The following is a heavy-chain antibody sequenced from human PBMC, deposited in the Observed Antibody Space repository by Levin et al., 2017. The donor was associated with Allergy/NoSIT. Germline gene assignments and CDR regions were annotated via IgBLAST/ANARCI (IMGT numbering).Heavy chain of an antibody. J-gene: IGHJ6*02. CDR1: GFTVSSNY. CDR3: ARDGRRTSRGVIYYYYGMDV. CDR2: IYSGGST. V-gene: IGHV3-53*01. Sequence: PGGSLRLSCAASGFTVSSNYMSWVRQAPGKGLEWVSVIYSGGSTYYADSVKGRFTISRDNSKNTLYLQMNSLRAEDTAVYYCARDGRRTSRGVIYYYYGMDVWGQGTTVTVSS. D-gene: IGHD3-10*01.